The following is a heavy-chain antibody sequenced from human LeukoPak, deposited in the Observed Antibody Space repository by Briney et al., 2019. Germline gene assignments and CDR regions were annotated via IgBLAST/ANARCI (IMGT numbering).Heavy chain of an antibody. J-gene: IGHJ4*02. D-gene: IGHD6-6*01. CDR1: GGSISSYY. CDR2: IYYSGST. V-gene: IGHV4-59*01. Sequence: SETLSLTCTVSGGSISSYYWSWIRQPPGKGLEWIGYIYYSGSTIYNPSLKSRVTISVDTSRNQYSLKLNSVTAADTAVYYCASPHAQYSSSYRRGPFDYWGQGTLVTVSS. CDR3: ASPHAQYSSSYRRGPFDY.